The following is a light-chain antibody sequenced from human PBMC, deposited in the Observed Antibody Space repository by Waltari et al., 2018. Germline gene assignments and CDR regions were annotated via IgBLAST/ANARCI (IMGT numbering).Light chain of an antibody. CDR2: DVI. J-gene: IGLJ2*01. Sequence: QSALAQPRSVSGSPGQSVIISCTGSSSDVGTYDSVSWFQQHPGKVPKLIIYDVIKRPSGGPDRFSGSKSGNTASLTISGLQAEDEADYYCSSYAGTYSLIFGGGTKLTVL. CDR3: SSYAGTYSLI. CDR1: SSDVGTYDS. V-gene: IGLV2-11*01.